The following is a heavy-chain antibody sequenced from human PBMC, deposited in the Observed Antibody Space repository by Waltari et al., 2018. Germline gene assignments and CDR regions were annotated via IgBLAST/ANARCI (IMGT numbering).Heavy chain of an antibody. J-gene: IGHJ6*02. CDR1: GFTFSSYW. V-gene: IGHV3-7*03. Sequence: EVQLVESGGGLVQPGGSLRLSCAASGFTFSSYWMHWVRQAPGKGLEWVATIKQDGSEIYYVDSVKGRFTISRDNAKSSLNLQMNSLRVEDTAVYYCARGMDVWGQGTTVTVSS. CDR3: ARGMDV. CDR2: IKQDGSEI.